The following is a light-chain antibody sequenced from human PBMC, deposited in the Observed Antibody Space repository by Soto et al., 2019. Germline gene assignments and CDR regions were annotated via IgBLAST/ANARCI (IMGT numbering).Light chain of an antibody. V-gene: IGKV3-11*01. CDR2: EAS. Sequence: EIVLTQSPATLYLSPGERATLSCRASQTVTTYLACFQQKPGQAPRLLIYEASNRATGIPARFSGSGSGTDFTLPISSLEPEDFAVYYCQQRSNWPLTFGGGTKVEI. J-gene: IGKJ4*01. CDR1: QTVTTY. CDR3: QQRSNWPLT.